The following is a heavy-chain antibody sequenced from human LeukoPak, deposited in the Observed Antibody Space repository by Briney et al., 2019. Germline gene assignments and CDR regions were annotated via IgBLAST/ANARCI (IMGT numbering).Heavy chain of an antibody. J-gene: IGHJ4*02. D-gene: IGHD1-14*01. Sequence: GGSLRLSCAASGFTFSSYSMNWVRQAPGKGLEWVANIKEDGGEMYYVDSVKGRFIISRDNAKNSVYLQMNILRVEDTAVYYCASGMIEFDYWGQGTLVTVSS. CDR3: ASGMIEFDY. V-gene: IGHV3-7*01. CDR1: GFTFSSYS. CDR2: IKEDGGEM.